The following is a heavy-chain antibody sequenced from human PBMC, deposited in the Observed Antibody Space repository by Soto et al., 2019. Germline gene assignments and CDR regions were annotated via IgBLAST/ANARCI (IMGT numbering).Heavy chain of an antibody. CDR1: GGSISSGGYY. CDR3: ARIPDSGSYNFDY. D-gene: IGHD1-26*01. V-gene: IGHV4-31*03. CDR2: IYYSGST. Sequence: SGTLSLTCTVSGGSISSGGYYLRWIRQHPGKGLESIEYIYYSGSTYYNPSLKSRVTISVDTSKNQFSLKLSSVTAADTAVYYCARIPDSGSYNFDYWGQGTLVTGSS. J-gene: IGHJ4*02.